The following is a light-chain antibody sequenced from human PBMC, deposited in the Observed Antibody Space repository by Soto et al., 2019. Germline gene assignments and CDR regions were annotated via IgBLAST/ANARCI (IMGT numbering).Light chain of an antibody. V-gene: IGKV3-20*01. CDR3: QLYGISVPVT. Sequence: IVVTQSPGTLSLSPGETATLSCRASQAVDSKFLAWYQQNPGQAPRLIMFGVSGRATGVPARFSGGVSGTDFTLAIRSLEPEDCAVYSCQLYGISVPVTFGQGTRLQI. CDR2: GVS. CDR1: QAVDSKF. J-gene: IGKJ5*01.